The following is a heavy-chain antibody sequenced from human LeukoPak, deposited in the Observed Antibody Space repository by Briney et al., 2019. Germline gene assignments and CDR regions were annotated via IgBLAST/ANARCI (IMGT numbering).Heavy chain of an antibody. CDR3: ARHYPGGDCFIDY. D-gene: IGHD2-21*02. J-gene: IGHJ4*02. Sequence: GESLKISCKGSGYSFTSYWIGWVRPMPGKGLEWVGIIYPDDSDTRYSPSFQDQVTISADKSISTASLQWSSLKASDTAIYYCARHYPGGDCFIDYWGQGTLVTVSS. CDR2: IYPDDSDT. CDR1: GYSFTSYW. V-gene: IGHV5-51*01.